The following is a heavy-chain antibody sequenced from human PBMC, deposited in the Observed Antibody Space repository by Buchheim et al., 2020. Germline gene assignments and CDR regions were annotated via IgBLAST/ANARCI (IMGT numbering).Heavy chain of an antibody. Sequence: QVQLQESGPGLVKPSETLSLTCTVSGGSISSYYWSWIRQPPGKGLEWIGYIYYSVSTNYNPSLKSRVTISVVTSKNQFSLKLSSVTAADTAVYYCARDSRYYDILTGYYKRYYFDYWGQGT. CDR3: ARDSRYYDILTGYYKRYYFDY. CDR2: IYYSVST. J-gene: IGHJ4*02. CDR1: GGSISSYY. V-gene: IGHV4-59*01. D-gene: IGHD3-9*01.